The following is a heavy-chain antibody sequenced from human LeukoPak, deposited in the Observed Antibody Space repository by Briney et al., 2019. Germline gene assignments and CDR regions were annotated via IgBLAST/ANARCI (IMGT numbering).Heavy chain of an antibody. D-gene: IGHD3-3*01. CDR2: IKSNSDGGRT. V-gene: IGHV3-15*01. J-gene: IGHJ4*02. CDR3: TTDPQRGYYFDY. Sequence: PGGSLRLSCVVSGFTFSNAWMSWVRQAPGKGLEWVGRIKSNSDGGRTDSAAPVEGRFTISRDDSKNTLYLQMNSLKTEDTGVYYCTTDPQRGYYFDYWGQGTLVTVSS. CDR1: GFTFSNAW.